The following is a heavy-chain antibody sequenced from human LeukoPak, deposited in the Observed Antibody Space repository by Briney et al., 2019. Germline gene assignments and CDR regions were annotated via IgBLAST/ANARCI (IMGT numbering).Heavy chain of an antibody. CDR1: GYTFTSYD. CDR3: ARGRNVLRYFDWLPSPLAPYGMDV. J-gene: IGHJ6*02. Sequence: ASVKVSCKASGYTFTSYDINWVRQATGQGLEWMGWMNPNSGNTGYAQKFQGRVTMTRNTSISTAYMELSSLRSEDTAVYYCARGRNVLRYFDWLPSPLAPYGMDVWGQGTTVTVSS. V-gene: IGHV1-8*01. CDR2: MNPNSGNT. D-gene: IGHD3-9*01.